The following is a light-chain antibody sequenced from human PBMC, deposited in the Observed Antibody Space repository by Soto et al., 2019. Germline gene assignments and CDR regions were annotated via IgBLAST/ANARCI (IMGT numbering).Light chain of an antibody. CDR2: GAS. Sequence: EIVMTQSPATLSVSPGERVTLSCRASQSISSHLAWYQQKPGQAPRLLMYGASTRATGIPARFSGSGSGTDFTLTISSLQSEAFAVYFCQQYHNWPPWTFGQGTKVEIK. CDR3: QQYHNWPPWT. CDR1: QSISSH. V-gene: IGKV3-15*01. J-gene: IGKJ1*01.